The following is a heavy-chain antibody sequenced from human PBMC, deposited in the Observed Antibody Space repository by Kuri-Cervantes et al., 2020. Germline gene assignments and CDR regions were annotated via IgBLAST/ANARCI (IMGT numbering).Heavy chain of an antibody. CDR3: ARVIVVMVAATP. D-gene: IGHD2-15*01. V-gene: IGHV4-34*01. CDR1: GGSFSGYY. J-gene: IGHJ5*02. Sequence: SETLSLTCAVYGGSFSGYYWSWIRQPPGKGLEWIGEINHSGSTNYNPSLKSRVTISVDTSKNQFSLKLSSVTAADTAVYYCARVIVVMVAATPWGQGTLVTVSS. CDR2: INHSGST.